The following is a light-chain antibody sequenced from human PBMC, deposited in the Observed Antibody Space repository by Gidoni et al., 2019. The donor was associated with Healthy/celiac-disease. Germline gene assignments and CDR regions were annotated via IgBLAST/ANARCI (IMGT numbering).Light chain of an antibody. CDR2: DVS. V-gene: IGLV2-14*01. Sequence: QSALPQPASVSGSPGQSITISCTGTSSDVGGYNYVSWYQQHPGKAPKLMIYDVSNRPSGVSNRFSGSKSGNTASLTISGLQAEDEADYYCSSYTSSSLEDVVFGGGTKLTVL. CDR3: SSYTSSSLEDVV. J-gene: IGLJ2*01. CDR1: SSDVGGYNY.